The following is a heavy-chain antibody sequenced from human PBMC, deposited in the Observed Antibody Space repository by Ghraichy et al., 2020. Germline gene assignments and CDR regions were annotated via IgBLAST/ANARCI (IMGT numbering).Heavy chain of an antibody. J-gene: IGHJ4*02. CDR3: ARWGGFLPFDY. D-gene: IGHD3-16*01. CDR2: IYSDGDT. Sequence: GESLNISCAVSGFAVSSNYMSWVRQAPGKGLEWVSIIYSDGDTYYADSVKGRFTISRDNSKNTLFLQINSLRVEDTALYYCARWGGFLPFDYWGQGTLVTVSS. CDR1: GFAVSSNY. V-gene: IGHV3-53*01.